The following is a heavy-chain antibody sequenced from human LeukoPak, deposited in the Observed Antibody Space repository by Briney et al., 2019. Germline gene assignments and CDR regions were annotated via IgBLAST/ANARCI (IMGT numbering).Heavy chain of an antibody. Sequence: PSETLSLTSTVSGGSNSSYYWSWIRQPPGKGLEWIGYIYYSGSTNYNPSLKSRVTISVDTSKNQFSLKLSSVTAAGTAVYYCARHGSGWYADFDYWGQGTLVTVSS. D-gene: IGHD6-19*01. CDR2: IYYSGST. CDR1: GGSNSSYY. V-gene: IGHV4-59*08. J-gene: IGHJ4*02. CDR3: ARHGSGWYADFDY.